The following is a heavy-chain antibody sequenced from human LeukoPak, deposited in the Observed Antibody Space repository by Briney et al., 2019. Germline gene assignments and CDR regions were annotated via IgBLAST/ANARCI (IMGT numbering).Heavy chain of an antibody. J-gene: IGHJ4*02. D-gene: IGHD3-10*01. Sequence: ASVTVSCKASGYTFTIYYIHWVRQAPGQGLEWMGIIKPSGGSTSYAQKFQGRVTMTRDTSTSTVYMELSSLRSEDTAVYYCARAGIFDYWGQGTLVTVSS. CDR2: IKPSGGST. CDR3: ARAGIFDY. CDR1: GYTFTIYY. V-gene: IGHV1-46*01.